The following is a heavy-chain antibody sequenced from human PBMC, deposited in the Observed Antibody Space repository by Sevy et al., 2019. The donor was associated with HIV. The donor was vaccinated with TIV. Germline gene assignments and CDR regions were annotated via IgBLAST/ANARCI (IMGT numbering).Heavy chain of an antibody. CDR3: TTIDSYYDSNGQLYYFDY. J-gene: IGHJ4*02. CDR2: FKSNTDGVTT. CDR1: GVTFNSAW. V-gene: IGHV3-15*01. D-gene: IGHD3-22*01. Sequence: GGSLRLSCAASGVTFNSAWMSWVRQAPGKGLEWVGRFKSNTDGVTTDYAEPVKGRFTISRDDSKNTLYLQMNSLKTEDTALYYCTTIDSYYDSNGQLYYFDYWGQGTLVTVSS.